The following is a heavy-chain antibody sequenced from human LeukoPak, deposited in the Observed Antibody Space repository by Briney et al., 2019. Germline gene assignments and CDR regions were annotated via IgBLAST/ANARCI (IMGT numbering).Heavy chain of an antibody. Sequence: GGSLRLSCAAFGFTFSNYAMSWVRQAPGKGLEWVSTVSNSGGSTFYAGSVKGRFAISRDNSMNTLYLQLNSLRAEDTAIYFCAKRVTPITRLYYFDYWGQGTLVTVSS. CDR1: GFTFSNYA. D-gene: IGHD3-3*01. J-gene: IGHJ4*02. CDR3: AKRVTPITRLYYFDY. CDR2: VSNSGGST. V-gene: IGHV3-23*01.